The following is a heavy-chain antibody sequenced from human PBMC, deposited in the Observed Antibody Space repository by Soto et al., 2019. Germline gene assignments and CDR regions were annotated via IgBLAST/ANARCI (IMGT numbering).Heavy chain of an antibody. CDR3: APGGYYYGSGTSFDI. Sequence: PSETLSLTCAVYGGSFSGYYWGWIRQPPGKGLEWIGEINHSGSTNYNPSLKSRVTISVDTSKNQFSLKLSSVTAADTAVYYCAPGGYYYGSGTSFDIWGQGTMVTVSS. J-gene: IGHJ3*02. CDR1: GGSFSGYY. D-gene: IGHD3-10*01. V-gene: IGHV4-34*01. CDR2: INHSGST.